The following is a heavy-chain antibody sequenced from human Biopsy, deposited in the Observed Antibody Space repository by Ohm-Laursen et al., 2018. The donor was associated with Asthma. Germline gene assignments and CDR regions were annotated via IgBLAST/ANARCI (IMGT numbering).Heavy chain of an antibody. D-gene: IGHD2-21*01. CDR2: ISSDVRE. CDR3: VRWRSGYPDHYSDF. Sequence: PRLSCSASGFTFRNFGMHWVRQAPGKGLEWVALISSDVREWYADSVKGRFTISRDNSKNTLDLQMNSLRGDDTAVYYCVRWRSGYPDHYSDFWGLGTLVTVSS. V-gene: IGHV3-30*03. J-gene: IGHJ4*02. CDR1: GFTFRNFG.